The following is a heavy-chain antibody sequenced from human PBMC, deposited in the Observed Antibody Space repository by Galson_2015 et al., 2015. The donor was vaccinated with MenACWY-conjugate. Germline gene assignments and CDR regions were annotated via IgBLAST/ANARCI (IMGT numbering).Heavy chain of an antibody. J-gene: IGHJ1*01. Sequence: SLRLSCAAAGFTFSSIGMHWVRRSPGKGLEWLALISKDARQTFYADSVEGRFTISRDNSNNTLYLEMNSPRVDDTAVYYCATSNYYDGGGPVCLNWGQGTLVTVSS. CDR2: ISKDARQT. CDR3: ATSNYYDGGGPVCLN. CDR1: GFTFSSIG. V-gene: IGHV3-30*03. D-gene: IGHD3-22*01.